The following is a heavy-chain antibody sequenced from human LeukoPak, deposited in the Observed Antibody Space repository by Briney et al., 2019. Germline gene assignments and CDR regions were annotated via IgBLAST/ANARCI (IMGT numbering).Heavy chain of an antibody. Sequence: SETLSLTCAVSGGSISPYYWSWIRQSPGKGLEWIGCTNSSGSTIYNPSPTCRASISVATSKDQISLKLSSATDANTAVSYCEGPPRSGWKGDFDYWGQRTLVTVSS. CDR3: EGPPRSGWKGDFDY. V-gene: IGHV4-59*08. D-gene: IGHD6-19*01. CDR2: TNSSGST. CDR1: GGSISPYY. J-gene: IGHJ4*02.